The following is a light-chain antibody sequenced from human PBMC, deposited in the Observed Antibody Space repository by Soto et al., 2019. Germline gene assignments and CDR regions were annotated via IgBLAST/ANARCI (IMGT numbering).Light chain of an antibody. CDR2: DSS. J-gene: IGKJ4*02. CDR1: QSVGTY. V-gene: IGKV3-11*01. Sequence: EIVLTQSPATLSLSPGERATLSCRASQSVGTYFAWYHQKPGQAPRLLIYDSSNRATGSPARFSGSGSGTNFTLTISSLEPEDCAVYYCQQRSDWPSTFGGGTKVEIK. CDR3: QQRSDWPST.